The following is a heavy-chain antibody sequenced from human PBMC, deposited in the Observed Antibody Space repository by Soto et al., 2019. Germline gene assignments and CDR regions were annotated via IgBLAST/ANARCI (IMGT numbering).Heavy chain of an antibody. V-gene: IGHV4-39*01. CDR2: IYYSGRT. CDR1: GGSISSRSYY. Sequence: KPSETLSLTCTVSGGSISSRSYYWGWIRQPPGKGLEWFGSIYYSGRTYYNPSLKSRVTISVDTSKNQFSLKLSSVTAADTAVFYCARTYSDFWSGPPGGWFDPWGEGTLVTVSS. CDR3: ARTYSDFWSGPPGGWFDP. J-gene: IGHJ5*02. D-gene: IGHD3-3*01.